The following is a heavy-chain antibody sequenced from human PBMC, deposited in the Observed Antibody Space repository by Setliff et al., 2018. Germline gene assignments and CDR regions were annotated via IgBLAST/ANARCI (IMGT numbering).Heavy chain of an antibody. V-gene: IGHV3-11*01. Sequence: GGSLRLSCAASGFSFSDYDMSWMRQAPGKGLEWVSFIGSSGNVMRYADSVQGRFTISRDKNSLYLQMHSLRAEDTAVYYCAREGIRGYFYYYMDVWGKGTTVTVSS. J-gene: IGHJ6*03. CDR2: IGSSGNVM. CDR3: AREGIRGYFYYYMDV. CDR1: GFSFSDYD.